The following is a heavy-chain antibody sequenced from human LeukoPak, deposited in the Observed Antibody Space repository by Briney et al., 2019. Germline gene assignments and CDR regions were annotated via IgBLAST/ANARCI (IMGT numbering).Heavy chain of an antibody. D-gene: IGHD3-9*01. J-gene: IGHJ4*01. Sequence: GGSLRLSCAASGFTFSSYAMSWVRQAPGKGLEWVSAISGSGGSTYYADSVKGRFTISRDNPKNTLYLQMNSLRAEDTAVYYCAKDQVLRYFDWLLSASGYWGHGTLVTVSS. CDR3: AKDQVLRYFDWLLSASGY. CDR2: ISGSGGST. CDR1: GFTFSSYA. V-gene: IGHV3-23*01.